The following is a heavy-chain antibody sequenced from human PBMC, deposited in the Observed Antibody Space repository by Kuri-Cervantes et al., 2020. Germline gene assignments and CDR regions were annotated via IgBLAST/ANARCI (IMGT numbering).Heavy chain of an antibody. CDR1: GFTFSNYN. D-gene: IGHD3-16*01. J-gene: IGHJ3*02. CDR2: ISSGSLTK. Sequence: GGSLRLSCAASGFTFSNYNMNWFRQAPGKGPEWVSYISSGSLTKYYADSVKGRFTISRDNAKNSLYLQMNSLRAEDTAVYYCAREGGDKMDAFDIWGQGTMVTVSS. CDR3: AREGGDKMDAFDI. V-gene: IGHV3-48*01.